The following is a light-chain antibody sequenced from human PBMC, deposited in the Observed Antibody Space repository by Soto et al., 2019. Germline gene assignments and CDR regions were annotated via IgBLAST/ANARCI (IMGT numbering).Light chain of an antibody. CDR3: QQRSNWPPTWT. V-gene: IGKV3-15*01. J-gene: IGKJ1*01. CDR2: GAS. CDR1: QDIRSS. Sequence: EIVMTQSPATLSVSPRERVTLSCRASQDIRSSLAWYQQKPGQAPRLLIYGASIRATGVPATFSGSGSGTEFTLSISSLQSEHLGVYYRQQRSNWPPTWTFGQGTKVDIK.